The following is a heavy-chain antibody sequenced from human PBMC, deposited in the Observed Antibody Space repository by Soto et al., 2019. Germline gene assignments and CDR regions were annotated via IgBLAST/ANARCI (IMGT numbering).Heavy chain of an antibody. V-gene: IGHV3-30*18. Sequence: QVQLVESGGGVVQPGRSLRLSCAASGFTFSSYGMHWVRQAPGKGLEWVAVISYDGSNKYYADSVKGRFTISRDNSKNTLYLQMNSLRGEDTAVYYCAKDEYYGSGSYYYYYYYMDVWGKGTTVTVSS. CDR2: ISYDGSNK. CDR3: AKDEYYGSGSYYYYYYYMDV. D-gene: IGHD3-10*01. J-gene: IGHJ6*03. CDR1: GFTFSSYG.